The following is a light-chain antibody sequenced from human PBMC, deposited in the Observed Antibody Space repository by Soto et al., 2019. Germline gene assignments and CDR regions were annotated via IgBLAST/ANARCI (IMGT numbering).Light chain of an antibody. Sequence: DIQMTQSPSSLSVTIGDRVTITCRASQSITKYLNWYQQKPGKAPKLLVYAASSLQSGVPSRFSGNGSGTDFTLTISSLQHEDFATYYCQQSDSYPYTFGQGTKLEIK. CDR2: AAS. CDR1: QSITKY. J-gene: IGKJ2*01. CDR3: QQSDSYPYT. V-gene: IGKV1-39*01.